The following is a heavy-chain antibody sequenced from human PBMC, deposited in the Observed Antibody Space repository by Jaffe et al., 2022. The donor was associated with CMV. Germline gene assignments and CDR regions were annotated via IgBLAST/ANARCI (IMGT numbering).Heavy chain of an antibody. V-gene: IGHV3-23*04. CDR3: ARIERGYYDSSGPLDH. J-gene: IGHJ5*02. Sequence: EVQLVESGGGFVQPGGSLRLSCAASGFTFSNYAMSWVRQAPGKGLEWVSSISGSGGSTYYADSVKGRFTISRDYSKNTLFLQMHSLRAEDTAVYYCARIERGYYDSSGPLDHWGQGTLVTVSS. D-gene: IGHD3-22*01. CDR1: GFTFSNYA. CDR2: ISGSGGST.